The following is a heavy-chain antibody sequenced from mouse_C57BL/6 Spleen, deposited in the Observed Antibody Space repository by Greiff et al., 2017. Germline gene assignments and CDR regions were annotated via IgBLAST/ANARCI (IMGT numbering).Heavy chain of an antibody. D-gene: IGHD2-4*01. CDR2: INPNYGTT. CDR1: GYSFTDYN. CDR3: ARDEGLRREWYFDV. J-gene: IGHJ1*03. V-gene: IGHV1-39*01. Sequence: EVLLVESGPELVKPGASVKISCKASGYSFTDYNMNWVKQSNGKSLEWIGVINPNYGTTSYNQKFKGKATLTVDQSSSTAYMQLNSLTSEDSAVYYCARDEGLRREWYFDVWGTGTTVTVSA.